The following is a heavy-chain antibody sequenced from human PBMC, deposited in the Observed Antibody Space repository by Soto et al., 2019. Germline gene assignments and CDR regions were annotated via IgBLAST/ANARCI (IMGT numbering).Heavy chain of an antibody. CDR3: TTGRRDGYGG. Sequence: GGSLRLCCAASGFTFSSYAMSWVRQAPGKGMEWVGRIKSKTDGGTTDYAAPVKGRFTISRDDSKNTLYLQMNSLKTEDTAVYYCTTGRRDGYGGWGQGTMVTVSS. CDR1: GFTFSSYA. D-gene: IGHD5-12*01. V-gene: IGHV3-15*01. J-gene: IGHJ3*01. CDR2: IKSKTDGGTT.